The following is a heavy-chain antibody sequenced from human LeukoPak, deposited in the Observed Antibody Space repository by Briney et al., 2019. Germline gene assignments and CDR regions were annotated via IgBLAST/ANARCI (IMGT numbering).Heavy chain of an antibody. V-gene: IGHV3-9*03. CDR2: ISWNSGSI. CDR1: GFTFDDYA. J-gene: IGHJ4*02. D-gene: IGHD6-13*01. CDR3: AKDRGSSWFRYYFDY. Sequence: GGSLRLSCAASGFTFDDYAMHWVRQAPGKGLEWVSDISWNSGSIGYADSVKGRFTISRDNAKNSLYLQMNSLRAEDMALYYCAKDRGSSWFRYYFDYWGQGTLVTVSS.